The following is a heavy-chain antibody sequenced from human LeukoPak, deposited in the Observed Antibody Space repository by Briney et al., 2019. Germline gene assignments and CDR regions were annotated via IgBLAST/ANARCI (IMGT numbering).Heavy chain of an antibody. CDR1: GGSISSYY. J-gene: IGHJ4*02. V-gene: IGHV4-59*01. D-gene: IGHD6-19*01. CDR3: ARRMPAGTVDY. CDR2: IYYSGST. Sequence: SETLSLTCTASGGSISSYYWSWIRQPPGKGLEWIGYIYYSGSTNYNPSLKSRVSISVDTSKNQFSLKLGSVTAADTAVYYCARRMPAGTVDYWGQGTLVTVSS.